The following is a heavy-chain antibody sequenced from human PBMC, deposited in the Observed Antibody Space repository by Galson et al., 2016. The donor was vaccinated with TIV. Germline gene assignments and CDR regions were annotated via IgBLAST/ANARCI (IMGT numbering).Heavy chain of an antibody. CDR1: GGSLNSGVYY. J-gene: IGHJ5*02. D-gene: IGHD3-10*02. V-gene: IGHV4-30-4*08. CDR3: ARGSRGCSPDPKNWFDP. Sequence: TLSLTCIVSGGSLNSGVYYWTWIRQPPGKGLEWIGSIYYSEIIYYNPSLKSRVTMSGDPSKNQFSLKLNSVTAADTAVYYCARGSRGCSPDPKNWFDPWGQGTLVTVSS. CDR2: IYYSEII.